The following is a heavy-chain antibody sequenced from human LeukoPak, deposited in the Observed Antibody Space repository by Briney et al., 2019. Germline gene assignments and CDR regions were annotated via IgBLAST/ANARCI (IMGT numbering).Heavy chain of an antibody. CDR2: IHYSGTT. D-gene: IGHD1-26*01. J-gene: IGHJ4*02. V-gene: IGHV4-39*01. CDR3: ARSGLGAPLD. CDR1: GGSISSSSYY. Sequence: SETLSLTCSVSGGSISSSSYYWGWIRQPPGKGLEWIGNIHYSGTTYYNPSLKSRVTISVDTSKNQFSLKLSSVTSADTAVYYCARSGLGAPLDWGQGTQVSVSS.